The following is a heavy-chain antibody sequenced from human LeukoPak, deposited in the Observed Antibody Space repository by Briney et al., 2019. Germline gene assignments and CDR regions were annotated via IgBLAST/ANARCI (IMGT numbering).Heavy chain of an antibody. CDR2: MNPNSGNT. Sequence: ASVKVSCKVSGYTLTELSMHWVRQATGQGLEWMGWMNPNSGNTGYAQKFQGRVTMTRNTSISTAYMELSSLRSEDTAVYYCARGHSWWDYWGQGTLVTVSS. J-gene: IGHJ4*02. D-gene: IGHD2-15*01. CDR1: GYTLTELS. V-gene: IGHV1-8*01. CDR3: ARGHSWWDY.